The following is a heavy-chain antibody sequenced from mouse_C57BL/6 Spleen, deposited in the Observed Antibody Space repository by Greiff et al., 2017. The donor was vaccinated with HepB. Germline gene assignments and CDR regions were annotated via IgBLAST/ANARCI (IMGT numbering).Heavy chain of an antibody. J-gene: IGHJ2*01. CDR3: ARGTAQADDY. Sequence: VQLQQPGAELAKPGASVKLSCKASGYTFTSYWMHWVKQRPGQGLEWIGYINPSSGYTKYNQKFKDKATLTADKSSSTAYMQLSSLTSEDSEFYYGARGTAQADDYWGQGTTLTVSS. CDR2: INPSSGYT. V-gene: IGHV1-7*01. CDR1: GYTFTSYW. D-gene: IGHD3-2*02.